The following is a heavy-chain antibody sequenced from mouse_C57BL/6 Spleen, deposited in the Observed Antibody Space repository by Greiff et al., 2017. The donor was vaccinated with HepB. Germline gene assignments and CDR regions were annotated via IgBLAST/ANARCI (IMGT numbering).Heavy chain of an antibody. CDR1: GYTFTSYW. D-gene: IGHD1-1*01. Sequence: QVQLQQPGAELVKPGASVKMSCKASGYTFTSYWITWVKQRPGQGLEWIGDIYPGSGSTNYNEKFKSKATLTVDTSSSTAYMQLSSLTSEDSAVYYCARAFLYYGSADYWGQGTTLTVSS. CDR2: IYPGSGST. V-gene: IGHV1-55*01. CDR3: ARAFLYYGSADY. J-gene: IGHJ2*01.